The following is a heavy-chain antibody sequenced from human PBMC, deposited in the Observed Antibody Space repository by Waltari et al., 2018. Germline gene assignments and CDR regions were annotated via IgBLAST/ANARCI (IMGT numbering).Heavy chain of an antibody. Sequence: EVQLVESGGGLVQPGRSLSLSCAAYGFTFDDYAMHWVGQAPGKGLEWVSGISWNSGSIGYADSVKGRFTISRDNAKNSLYLQMNSLRAEDTALYYCAKDRRDGSGYYFDYWGQGTLVTVSS. J-gene: IGHJ4*02. CDR3: AKDRRDGSGYYFDY. CDR1: GFTFDDYA. CDR2: ISWNSGSI. D-gene: IGHD5-12*01. V-gene: IGHV3-9*01.